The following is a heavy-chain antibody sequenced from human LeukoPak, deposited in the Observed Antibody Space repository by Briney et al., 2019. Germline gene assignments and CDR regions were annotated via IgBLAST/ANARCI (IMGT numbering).Heavy chain of an antibody. D-gene: IGHD3/OR15-3a*01. CDR1: GFNLNNAW. CDR2: INRKTDGGTT. CDR3: ATDWTTGGLDY. V-gene: IGHV3-15*01. Sequence: GGSLRLSCAASGFNLNNAWMSWVRQAPGKGLEWVARINRKTDGGTTDYAAPVKGRFIISRDDSKNTLYLQMHSLTSEDTAVYYCATDWTTGGLDYWGQGTLVTVSS. J-gene: IGHJ4*02.